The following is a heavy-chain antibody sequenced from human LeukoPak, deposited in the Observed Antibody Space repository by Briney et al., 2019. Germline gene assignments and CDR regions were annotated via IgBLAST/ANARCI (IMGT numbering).Heavy chain of an antibody. CDR2: INPNSGGT. V-gene: IGHV1-2*02. D-gene: IGHD6-19*01. CDR1: GYTFTGYY. Sequence: GSVKVSCKASGYTFTGYYLHWVRQAPGQGLEWMGWINPNSGGTNYAQNFQGRVTMTRDTSISTAYMELSRLRSDDTAVYYCARDGTIAVAGYWGQGTLVTVSS. CDR3: ARDGTIAVAGY. J-gene: IGHJ4*02.